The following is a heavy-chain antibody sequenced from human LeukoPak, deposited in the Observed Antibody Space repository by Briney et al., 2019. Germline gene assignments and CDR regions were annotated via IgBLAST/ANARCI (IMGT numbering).Heavy chain of an antibody. CDR2: ISYDGSNK. J-gene: IGHJ4*02. CDR1: GFTFSSYA. D-gene: IGHD2-21*02. Sequence: PGRSLRLSCAASGFTFSSYAMHWVRQAPGKGLEWVAVISYDGSNKYYADSVKGRFTISRDNSKNTLYLQMNSLRAEDTAVYYCARDGGRIVAVTAILDYWGQGTLVTVSS. V-gene: IGHV3-30-3*01. CDR3: ARDGGRIVAVTAILDY.